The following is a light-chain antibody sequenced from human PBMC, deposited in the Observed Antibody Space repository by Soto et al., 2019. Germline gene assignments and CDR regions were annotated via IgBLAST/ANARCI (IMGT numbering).Light chain of an antibody. CDR1: QSVSSY. V-gene: IGKV3-11*01. Sequence: EIVLTQSPATLSLSPGERATLSCRASQSVSSYVAWYQQKPGQAPRLLIYDASNRATGIPARFSGSGSGTDFTLTISSLAPEDFGVYYCQQRGYWTRQLTFGGGTKVDIK. CDR2: DAS. J-gene: IGKJ4*01. CDR3: QQRGYWTRQLT.